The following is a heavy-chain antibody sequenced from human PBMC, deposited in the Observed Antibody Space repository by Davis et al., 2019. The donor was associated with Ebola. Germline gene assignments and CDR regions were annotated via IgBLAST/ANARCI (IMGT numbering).Heavy chain of an antibody. CDR2: INPNTGGT. CDR1: GYRFTSYY. D-gene: IGHD3-22*01. V-gene: IGHV1-46*01. CDR3: AREGGRYYDSSGYVFDI. Sequence: ASVKVSCKASGYRFTSYYMHWVRQAPGQGLEWLGIINPNTGGTSYAQNFQVRVNMTRDTSTSTVDMELSSLRSEDTAVYYCAREGGRYYDSSGYVFDIWGQGTMVKVSS. J-gene: IGHJ3*02.